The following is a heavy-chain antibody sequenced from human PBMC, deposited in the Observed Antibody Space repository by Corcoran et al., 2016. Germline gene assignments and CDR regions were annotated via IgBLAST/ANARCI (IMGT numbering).Heavy chain of an antibody. D-gene: IGHD3-10*01. CDR1: GGTFSSYA. CDR3: ASLLTRGRGVITPYYHYYDGMDV. CDR2: ILPIFGTA. J-gene: IGHJ6*02. V-gene: IGHV1-69*01. Sequence: QVQLVQSGAEVKKPGSSVKVSCMASGGTFSSYAISWVRQAPGQGLEWMGGILPIFGTANYAQKFQGRVTIPADESTSTAYMELRSLGSADTAVDDCASLLTRGRGVITPYYHYYDGMDVWGQGTTVTVSS.